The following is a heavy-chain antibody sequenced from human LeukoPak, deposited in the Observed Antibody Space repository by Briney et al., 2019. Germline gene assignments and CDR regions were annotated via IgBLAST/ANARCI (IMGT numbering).Heavy chain of an antibody. CDR1: GFTFSNYA. J-gene: IGHJ4*02. D-gene: IGHD2-15*01. CDR3: AKTRGYCSGGTCYCDY. Sequence: PGGTLRLSCAASGFTFSNYAMSWVRQAQGKGLEWVSAISGSGDNTYYADSVKGRFALSRDNSKNTVYLQMNSLRADDTAVYYCAKTRGYCSGGTCYCDYWGQGTLVTASS. V-gene: IGHV3-23*01. CDR2: ISGSGDNT.